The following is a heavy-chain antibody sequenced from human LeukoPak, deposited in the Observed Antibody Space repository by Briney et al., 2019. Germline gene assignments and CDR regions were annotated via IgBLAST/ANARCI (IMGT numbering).Heavy chain of an antibody. CDR1: GDSLSSGSYY. CDR2: TYSSGST. V-gene: IGHV4-61*02. Sequence: SQTLSLTCTVSGDSLSSGSYYWTWIRQTAGKGLEWIGRTYSSGSTNYNPSLKSRVAISVDTSKNQFSLRLTSVTAADTAVYYCARRDSYSSGYYYFDYWGQGTLVTVSS. D-gene: IGHD3-22*01. CDR3: ARRDSYSSGYYYFDY. J-gene: IGHJ4*02.